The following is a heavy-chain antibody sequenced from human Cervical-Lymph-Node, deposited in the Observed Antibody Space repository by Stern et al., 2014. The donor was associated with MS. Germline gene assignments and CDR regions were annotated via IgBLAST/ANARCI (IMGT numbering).Heavy chain of an antibody. CDR1: GFPFRHYG. V-gene: IGHV3-30*18. CDR3: AKDYSGTINF. J-gene: IGHJ4*02. D-gene: IGHD5-12*01. Sequence: VQLVESGGGVVRPGRSLRLSCAASGFPFRHYGMHWVRQDPGKGLECVATISSDGSTEYYPDSLKGRFTISRGNFNNTLYLQINSLRPEDTALYYCAKDYSGTINFWGQGTLVTVSS. CDR2: ISSDGSTE.